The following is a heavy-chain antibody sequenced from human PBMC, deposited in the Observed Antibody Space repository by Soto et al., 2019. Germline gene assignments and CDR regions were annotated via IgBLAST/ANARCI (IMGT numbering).Heavy chain of an antibody. CDR2: TYYRSKWYN. Sequence: SQTLSLTCAISGDSVSGNSASWNWIRQSPSEGLEWLGRTYYRSKWYNDYAESVKSRIIINADTSKNQFSLQLKSVTAEDTAVYYCARGPPAAGTDFDYWGQGSLVTVSS. J-gene: IGHJ4*02. V-gene: IGHV6-1*01. D-gene: IGHD6-13*01. CDR1: GDSVSGNSAS. CDR3: ARGPPAAGTDFDY.